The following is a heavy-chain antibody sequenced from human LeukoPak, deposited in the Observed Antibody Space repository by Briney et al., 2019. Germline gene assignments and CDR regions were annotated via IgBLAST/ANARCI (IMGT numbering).Heavy chain of an antibody. CDR1: GGTFSSYA. D-gene: IGHD3-9*01. J-gene: IGHJ4*02. V-gene: IGHV1-69*05. CDR2: IIPIFGTA. CDR3: GREGPDYHILAGYFDY. Sequence: SVKVSCKASGGTFSSYAISWVRQAPGQGLEWMGRIIPIFGTANYAQKFQGRVTITTDESTSTAYMELSRLRSEETAVYYSGREGPDYHILAGYFDYWGQGTLVTVSS.